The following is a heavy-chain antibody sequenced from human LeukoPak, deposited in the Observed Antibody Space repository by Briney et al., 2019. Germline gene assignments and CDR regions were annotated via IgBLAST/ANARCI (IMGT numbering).Heavy chain of an antibody. CDR1: GYSFTSYW. J-gene: IGHJ1*01. CDR3: ARLLGSGWSRAEYFQH. D-gene: IGHD6-19*01. CDR2: IYPGDSDT. V-gene: IGHV5-51*01. Sequence: GESLKISCKGSGYSFTSYWIGWVRQMPGKGLEWMGIIYPGDSDTRYSPSFQGQVTISADKSISTAYLQWSSLKASDNAMYYCARLLGSGWSRAEYFQHWVQGTLVTVSS.